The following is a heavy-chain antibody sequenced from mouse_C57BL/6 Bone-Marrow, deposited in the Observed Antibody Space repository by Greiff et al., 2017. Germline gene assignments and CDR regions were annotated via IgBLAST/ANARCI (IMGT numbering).Heavy chain of an antibody. Sequence: VKLQESGPGLVQPSQSLSITCTVSGFSLTSYGVHWVRQSPGKGLEWLGVIWRGGSTDYNAAFMSRLSITKDNSKSQVFFKMNSLQADDTAIYYCAKGGGYYFSYFDVWGTGTTVTVSS. V-gene: IGHV2-5*01. J-gene: IGHJ1*03. CDR1: GFSLTSYG. CDR2: IWRGGST. D-gene: IGHD2-3*01. CDR3: AKGGGYYFSYFDV.